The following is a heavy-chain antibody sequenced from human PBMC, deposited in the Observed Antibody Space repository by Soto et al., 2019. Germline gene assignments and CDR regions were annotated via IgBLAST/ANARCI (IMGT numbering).Heavy chain of an antibody. Sequence: WFRQPPGKALEWLAIVYWDDDKRYRPSLRSRLSIRKDTPKNQVVLTLTNTDPVDTATYYCAKSGSSGWYGWFDPWGQGTLVTVSS. CDR3: AKSGSSGWYGWFDP. V-gene: IGHV2-5*02. J-gene: IGHJ5*02. D-gene: IGHD6-19*01. CDR2: VYWDDDK.